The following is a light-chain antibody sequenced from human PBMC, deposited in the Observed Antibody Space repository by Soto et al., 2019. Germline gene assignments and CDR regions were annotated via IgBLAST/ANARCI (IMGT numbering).Light chain of an antibody. Sequence: EIVMTQSPATLSVSPGEGATLSCRASQSVSINLAWYQQKPGQAPRLLIFGASTRATGIPARFSGSGSGTQVTLTISSLQSEDFAVYYCQQYYNWPPGTFGQGTKVEI. CDR2: GAS. V-gene: IGKV3-15*01. J-gene: IGKJ1*01. CDR1: QSVSIN. CDR3: QQYYNWPPGT.